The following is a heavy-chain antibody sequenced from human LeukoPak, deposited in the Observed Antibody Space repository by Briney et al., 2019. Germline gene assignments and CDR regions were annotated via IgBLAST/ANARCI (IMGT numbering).Heavy chain of an antibody. J-gene: IGHJ4*02. CDR3: ARRGDGGRSFDY. CDR2: TYSGGNT. Sequence: GGSLRLSCAASGFTVSSNYSSWVRQAPGKGLECVSVTYSGGNTYYADFVKGRFTISRDNSKNTLFLQMNSLRAEDTAVYYCARRGDGGRSFDYWGQGTLVTVSS. CDR1: GFTVSSNY. D-gene: IGHD4-23*01. V-gene: IGHV3-53*01.